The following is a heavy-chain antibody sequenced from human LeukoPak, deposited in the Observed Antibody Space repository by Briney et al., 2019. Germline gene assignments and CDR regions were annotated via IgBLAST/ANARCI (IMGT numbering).Heavy chain of an antibody. D-gene: IGHD3-16*01. CDR2: MYPDGSA. CDR3: AREGLGGLYFDY. CDR1: GGSISSGGYA. Sequence: SETLSLTCAVSGGSISSGGYAWSWIRQTPGKGPEWVGYMYPDGSAYYRSSLKSRVIISLDTSKNQFSLKLNSVTAADTAVYYCAREGLGGLYFDYWGQGTLVTVSS. V-gene: IGHV4-30-2*01. J-gene: IGHJ4*02.